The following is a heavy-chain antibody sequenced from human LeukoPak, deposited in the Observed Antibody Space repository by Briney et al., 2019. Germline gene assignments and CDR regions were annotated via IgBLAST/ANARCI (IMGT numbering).Heavy chain of an antibody. J-gene: IGHJ5*01. CDR1: GFTFSNFA. V-gene: IGHV3-23*01. Sequence: GGSLRLSCAASGFTFSNFAMRWVRQAPGKGLEWVSGISSSGGSTYYADFVKGRFTISRDNSKNVLYLRMNSLTAEDTAIYYCAKDRPNFHENSGHYYRRDGDSWGQGTLVTVSS. D-gene: IGHD3-22*01. CDR3: AKDRPNFHENSGHYYRRDGDS. CDR2: ISSSGGST.